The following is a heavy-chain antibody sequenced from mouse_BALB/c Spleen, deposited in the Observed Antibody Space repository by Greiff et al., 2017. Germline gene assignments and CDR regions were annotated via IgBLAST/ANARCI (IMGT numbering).Heavy chain of an antibody. CDR1: GYTFTDYY. V-gene: IGHV1-77*01. D-gene: IGHD2-14*01. Sequence: QVQLQQSGAELARPGASVKLSCKASGYTFTDYYINWVKQRTGQGLEWIGEIYPGSGNTYYNEKFKGKATLTADKSSSTAYMQLSSLTSEDSAVYFCARTAERYFHWGQGTLVTVSA. J-gene: IGHJ3*01. CDR3: ARTAERYFH. CDR2: IYPGSGNT.